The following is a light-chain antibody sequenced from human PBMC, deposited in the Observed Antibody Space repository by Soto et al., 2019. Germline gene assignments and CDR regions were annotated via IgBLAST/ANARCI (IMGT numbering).Light chain of an antibody. CDR1: QNINNY. CDR2: STS. CDR3: QQSYSTPLT. J-gene: IGKJ4*01. V-gene: IGKV1-39*01. Sequence: DIQMTQSPSSLSASVGDRVTITCRASQNINNYLNWYQQKPGKAPNLLIYSTSNLQSGVPSRLSVSGSGTDFTLTISSLQPEYFASYYCQQSYSTPLTFGGGTKVEI.